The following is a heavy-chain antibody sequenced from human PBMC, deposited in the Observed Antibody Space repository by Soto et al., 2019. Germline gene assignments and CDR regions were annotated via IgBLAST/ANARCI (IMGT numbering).Heavy chain of an antibody. CDR2: IWYDGSNK. V-gene: IGHV3-33*01. CDR3: ARVRYYYGSGTDY. Sequence: QVQLVESGGGVVQPGRSLRLSCAASGFTFSSYGMHWVRQAPGKGLEWVAVIWYDGSNKYYADSVKGRFTISRDNSKKTLYLQMNSLRAEDTAVYYCARVRYYYGSGTDYWGQGTLVTVSS. D-gene: IGHD3-10*01. CDR1: GFTFSSYG. J-gene: IGHJ4*02.